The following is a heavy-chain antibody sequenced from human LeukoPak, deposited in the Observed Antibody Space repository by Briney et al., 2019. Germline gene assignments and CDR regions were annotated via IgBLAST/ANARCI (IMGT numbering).Heavy chain of an antibody. CDR3: ARGAAADRYNWFDL. CDR2: TFYRSKWYN. CDR1: GDSVSSNSVS. Sequence: RTLSLTCAISGDSVSSNSVSWHWIRQSPSRGLEWLGRTFYRSKWYNDYAVSVESRISINPDTSKNQFSLHLNSVTPNDTAVYYCARGAAADRYNWFDLWGQGPPVTVSS. V-gene: IGHV6-1*01. D-gene: IGHD6-13*01. J-gene: IGHJ5*02.